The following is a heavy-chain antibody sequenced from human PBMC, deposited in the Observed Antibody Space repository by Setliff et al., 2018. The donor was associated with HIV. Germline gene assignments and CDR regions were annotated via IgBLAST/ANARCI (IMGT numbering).Heavy chain of an antibody. CDR2: ITSSVSST. J-gene: IGHJ4*02. Sequence: GGSLRLSCTASGFSFSLYAMSWVRQAPGRGLEWVSTITSSVSSTCYADSEEGRFTISRDNSNNTLYLQMNSLRAEDTAVYYCARERLRFLDWLPLDCWGRGTLVTVAS. D-gene: IGHD3-3*01. CDR3: ARERLRFLDWLPLDC. V-gene: IGHV3-23*01. CDR1: GFSFSLYA.